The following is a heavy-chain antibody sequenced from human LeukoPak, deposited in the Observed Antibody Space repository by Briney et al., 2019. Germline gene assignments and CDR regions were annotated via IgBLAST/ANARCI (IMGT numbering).Heavy chain of an antibody. D-gene: IGHD1-26*01. V-gene: IGHV3-66*02. CDR2: MYSRGSS. CDR3: ARGQIVGVQGDF. J-gene: IGHJ4*02. Sequence: SGGSLRLSCTVSGFTVGNNYMSWVRQAPGKGLEWVALMYSRGSSHYEDSVRGRFTISRDSSKNTVYLQMNSLTAEDTAVYYCARGQIVGVQGDFWGQGTLVTVSS. CDR1: GFTVGNNY.